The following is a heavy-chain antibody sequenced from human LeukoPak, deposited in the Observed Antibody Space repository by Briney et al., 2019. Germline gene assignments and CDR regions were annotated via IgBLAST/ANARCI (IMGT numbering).Heavy chain of an antibody. V-gene: IGHV4-39*01. CDR2: IYYSGST. CDR3: ARQWLVPSGLDP. CDR1: GGSISSSSYY. J-gene: IGHJ5*02. Sequence: SETLSLTCTVSGGSISSSSYYWGWIRQPPGKGLEWIGSIYYSGSTYYNPSLKSRVTISVDTSKNQFSLKLSSVTAADTAVYYCARQWLVPSGLDPWGQGTLVTVSS. D-gene: IGHD6-19*01.